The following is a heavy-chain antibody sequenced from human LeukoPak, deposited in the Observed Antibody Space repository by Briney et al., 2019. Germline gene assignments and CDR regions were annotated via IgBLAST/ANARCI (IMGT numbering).Heavy chain of an antibody. CDR1: GYTFTSYD. CDR2: MNPNSGNT. D-gene: IGHD4-17*01. CDR3: ARGVRTVTTSYYYYCMDV. V-gene: IGHV1-8*01. Sequence: GASLKVSCKASGYTFTSYDINWVRQGPGQGLEWVGGMNPNSGNTGYAQKFQGRVTMTRNTSISTAYMEVGSLRSEDTAVYYCARGVRTVTTSYYYYCMDVGGKGTTVTVSS. J-gene: IGHJ6*03.